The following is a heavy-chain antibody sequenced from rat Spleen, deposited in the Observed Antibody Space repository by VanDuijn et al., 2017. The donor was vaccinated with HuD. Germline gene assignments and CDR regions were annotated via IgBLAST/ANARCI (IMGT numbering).Heavy chain of an antibody. J-gene: IGHJ3*01. V-gene: IGHV5S10*01. CDR3: AIRDGGFPG. CDR2: IIYDGSRT. Sequence: EVQLVDSGGGLVQPGRSLKLSCAASGRTFSDYYMAWVRQAPKKGLEWVATIIYDGSRTYYRDSVKGRFTISRDNAKSILYLQLDSLRSEDTATYYCAIRDGGFPGWGQGTLVTVSS. CDR1: GRTFSDYY. D-gene: IGHD1-11*01.